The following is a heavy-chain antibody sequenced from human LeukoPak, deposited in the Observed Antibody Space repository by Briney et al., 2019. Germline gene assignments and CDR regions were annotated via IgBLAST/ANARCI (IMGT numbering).Heavy chain of an antibody. J-gene: IGHJ4*02. Sequence: PGGSLRLSCAASGFSFSSYWMHSVRQPPGKGLVWVSRITSDGSGIGYADSVKGRFSTSRDNAKNTLYLQMNIPRAEDTAVYYCASVRLLGAPDYWGQGTLVTVSS. V-gene: IGHV3-74*01. CDR1: GFSFSSYW. CDR3: ASVRLLGAPDY. D-gene: IGHD1-26*01. CDR2: ITSDGSGI.